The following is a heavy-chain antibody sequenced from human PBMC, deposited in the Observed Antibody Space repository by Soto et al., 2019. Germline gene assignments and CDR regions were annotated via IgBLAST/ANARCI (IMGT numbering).Heavy chain of an antibody. CDR1: GGTFSSYA. CDR3: ARGTGTFFRYYYGMDV. Sequence: QVQLVQSGAEVKKPGSSVKVSCKASGGTFSSYAISWVRQAPGQGLEWMGGIIPSFGTANYAQKFQGRVTITADESTSTAYMELSSLRSEDTAVYYCARGTGTFFRYYYGMDVWGQGTTVTVSS. D-gene: IGHD1-7*01. J-gene: IGHJ6*02. CDR2: IIPSFGTA. V-gene: IGHV1-69*01.